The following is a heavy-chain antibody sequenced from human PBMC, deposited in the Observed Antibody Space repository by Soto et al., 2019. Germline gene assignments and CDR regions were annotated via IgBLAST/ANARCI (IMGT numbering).Heavy chain of an antibody. CDR1: GYTFTSYY. CDR2: INPSGGST. Sequence: ASVKVSFKASGYTFTSYYMHWVRQAPGQGLEWMGIINPSGGSTSYAQKFQGRVTMTRDTSTSTVYMELSSLRSEDTAVYYCARGGYYYDSIGPGHAFDIWGHGPLLTVSS. CDR3: ARGGYYYDSIGPGHAFDI. D-gene: IGHD3-22*01. V-gene: IGHV1-46*01. J-gene: IGHJ3*02.